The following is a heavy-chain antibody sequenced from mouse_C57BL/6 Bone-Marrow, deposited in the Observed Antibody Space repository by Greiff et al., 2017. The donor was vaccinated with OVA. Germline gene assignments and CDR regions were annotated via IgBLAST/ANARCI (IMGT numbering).Heavy chain of an antibody. V-gene: IGHV1-54*01. Sequence: VKLQESGAELVRPGTSVKVSCKASGYAFTNYLIEWVKQRPGQGLEWIGVINPGSGGTNYNEKFKGKATLTADKSSSTAYMQLSSLTSEDSAVYFCARSSGLLLQAYWGQGTLVTVSA. CDR1: GYAFTNYL. D-gene: IGHD1-1*01. CDR2: INPGSGGT. CDR3: ARSSGLLLQAY. J-gene: IGHJ3*01.